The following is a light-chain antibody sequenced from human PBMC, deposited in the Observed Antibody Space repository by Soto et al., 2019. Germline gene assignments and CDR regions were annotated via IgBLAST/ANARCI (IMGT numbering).Light chain of an antibody. Sequence: QPVLTQSPSASASLGASVNLTCTLTNGHSTFAIAWHQQQPEKGPRYLMKLNKDGSHNKGDGIPDRFSGSRSGAERYLTISSLQSDDEADYYCQTWGTVPLFCGGTKLTVL. V-gene: IGLV4-69*01. CDR1: NGHSTFA. J-gene: IGLJ2*01. CDR2: LNKDGSH. CDR3: QTWGTVPL.